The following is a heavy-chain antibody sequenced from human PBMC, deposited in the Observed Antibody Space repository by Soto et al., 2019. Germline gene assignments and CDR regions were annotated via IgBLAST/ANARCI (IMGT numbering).Heavy chain of an antibody. CDR1: GYTFTSYG. Sequence: ASVKVSCKASGYTFTSYGISWVRQAPGQGLEWMGWISAYNGNTNYAQKFQGRVTMTTDTSTSTAYMELRSLRSEDTAVYYCARDHCSSTSCFHYYYMDVWGKGTTVTVSS. D-gene: IGHD2-2*01. V-gene: IGHV1-18*01. J-gene: IGHJ6*03. CDR2: ISAYNGNT. CDR3: ARDHCSSTSCFHYYYMDV.